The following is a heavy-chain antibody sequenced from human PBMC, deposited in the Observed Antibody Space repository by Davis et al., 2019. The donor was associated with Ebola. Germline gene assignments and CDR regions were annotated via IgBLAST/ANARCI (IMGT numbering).Heavy chain of an antibody. CDR3: AKADDIVVVPAAGGYFDY. J-gene: IGHJ4*03. V-gene: IGHV3-9*01. D-gene: IGHD2-2*01. CDR2: ISWNSGSI. CDR1: GFTFSDYY. Sequence: PGGSLRLSCAASGFTFSDYYMSWIRQAPGKGLEWVSGISWNSGSIGYADSVKGRFTISRDNAKNSLYLQMNSLRAEDTALYYCAKADDIVVVPAAGGYFDYWGQGTLVTVSS.